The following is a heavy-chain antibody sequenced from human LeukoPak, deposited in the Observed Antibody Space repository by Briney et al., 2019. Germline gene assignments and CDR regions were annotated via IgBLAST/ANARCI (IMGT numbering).Heavy chain of an antibody. V-gene: IGHV1-2*06. CDR3: ARWDRIAAAGRLLDC. CDR1: GYTFTGYY. Sequence: ASVKVSCKASGYTFTGYYMHWVRQAPGQGLEWMGRINPNSGGTNYAQKFQGRVTMTRDTSISTAYMELSRLRSDDTAVYYCARWDRIAAAGRLLDCWGQGTLVTVSS. D-gene: IGHD6-13*01. J-gene: IGHJ4*02. CDR2: INPNSGGT.